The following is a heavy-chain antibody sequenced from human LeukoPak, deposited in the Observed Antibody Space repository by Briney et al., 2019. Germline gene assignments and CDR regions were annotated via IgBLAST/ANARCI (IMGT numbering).Heavy chain of an antibody. CDR3: ARGHGGNSGY. D-gene: IGHD4-23*01. Sequence: SETLSLTCTVSGGSISSSSYYWGWIRQPPGKGLEWIGSIYYSGSTYYNPSLKSRVTISVDTSKNQFSLKLSSVTAADTAVCYCARGHGGNSGYWGQGTLVTVSS. CDR2: IYYSGST. CDR1: GGSISSSSYY. V-gene: IGHV4-39*07. J-gene: IGHJ4*02.